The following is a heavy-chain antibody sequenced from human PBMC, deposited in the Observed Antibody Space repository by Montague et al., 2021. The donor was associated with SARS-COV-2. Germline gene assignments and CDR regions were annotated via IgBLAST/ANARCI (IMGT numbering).Heavy chain of an antibody. CDR3: ARSPRGSGTGWLDY. V-gene: IGHV3-7*01. J-gene: IGHJ4*02. CDR1: GFTSGDYQ. D-gene: IGHD3/OR15-3a*01. Sequence: SLRLSCAASGFTSGDYQMTWVRQAPGKGLQWVANINQDETAKTYVDSVKARFTISRDNAKSSLILQMNSLKDEDTAVYYCARSPRGSGTGWLDYWGQGTLVTVSS. CDR2: INQDETAK.